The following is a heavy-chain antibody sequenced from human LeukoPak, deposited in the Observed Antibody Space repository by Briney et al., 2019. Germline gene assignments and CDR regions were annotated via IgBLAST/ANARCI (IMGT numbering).Heavy chain of an antibody. CDR3: AKDLAGSGSYSFDY. V-gene: IGHV3-21*04. Sequence: PGGSLRLSCAASGFTFSDYSMNWVRQAPGKGLEWVASISSGSNYIYYADSLKGRFTISRDNAKSSLYLQMNSLRAEDTAVYYCAKDLAGSGSYSFDYWGQGTLVTVSS. CDR1: GFTFSDYS. J-gene: IGHJ4*02. CDR2: ISSGSNYI. D-gene: IGHD1-26*01.